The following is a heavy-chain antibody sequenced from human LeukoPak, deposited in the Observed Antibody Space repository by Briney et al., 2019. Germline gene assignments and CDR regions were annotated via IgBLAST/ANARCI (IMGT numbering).Heavy chain of an antibody. J-gene: IGHJ4*02. Sequence: SETLSLTCAIYVGSFSGYYWSWIRQPPGKGLEWIGEINHSGSANYNPSLKSRVTISVDTSKNQFSLKLSSVTAADTAVYYCARDGTSTYFDYWGQGTLATVSS. V-gene: IGHV4-34*09. CDR3: ARDGTSTYFDY. CDR1: VGSFSGYY. CDR2: INHSGSA. D-gene: IGHD1-26*01.